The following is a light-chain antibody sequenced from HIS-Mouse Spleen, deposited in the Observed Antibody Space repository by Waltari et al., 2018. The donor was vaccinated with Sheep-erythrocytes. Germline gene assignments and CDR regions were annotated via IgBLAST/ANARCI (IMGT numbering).Light chain of an antibody. J-gene: IGLJ2*01. Sequence: SYELTQPPSVSVSPGQTASITCSGDKLGDKYACWYHQKPGQSPVLVIYQDRKRPSGIPERFSGSNSANTATLTISGTQAMDEADYYCQAWDSSTVVFGGGTKLTVL. CDR2: QDR. V-gene: IGLV3-1*01. CDR3: QAWDSSTVV. CDR1: KLGDKY.